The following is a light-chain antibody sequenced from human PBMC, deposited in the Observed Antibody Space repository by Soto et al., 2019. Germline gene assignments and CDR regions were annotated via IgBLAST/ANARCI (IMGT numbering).Light chain of an antibody. CDR3: AALDGSLNGYV. CDR2: SHN. CDR1: SSNIGRDT. J-gene: IGLJ1*01. V-gene: IGLV1-44*01. Sequence: QSVLTQPPSASGTPGQRVTISCSGSSSNIGRDTVNWYQQLPGTAPRLLIYSHNQRPSGVPVRFSGSKSGTSASLAISGLQSEDEADYYCAALDGSLNGYVFGTGTKVTVL.